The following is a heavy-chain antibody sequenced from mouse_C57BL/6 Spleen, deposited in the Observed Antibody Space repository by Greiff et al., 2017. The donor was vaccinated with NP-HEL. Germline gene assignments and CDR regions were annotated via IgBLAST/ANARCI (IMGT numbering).Heavy chain of an antibody. Sequence: QVQLKESGPELVKPGASVKISCKASGYAFSSSWMNWVKQRPGKGLEWIGRIYPGDGDTNYNGKFKGKATLTADKSSSTAYMQLSSLTSEDSAVYFCARSLPYYYAMDYWGQGTSVTVSS. CDR3: ARSLPYYYAMDY. CDR2: IYPGDGDT. J-gene: IGHJ4*01. CDR1: GYAFSSSW. V-gene: IGHV1-82*01.